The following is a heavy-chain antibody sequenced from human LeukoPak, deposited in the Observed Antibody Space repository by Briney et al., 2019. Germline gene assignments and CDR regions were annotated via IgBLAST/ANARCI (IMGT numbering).Heavy chain of an antibody. Sequence: SGTLSLTCAVSGGSFSGYYWGWIRQPPGKGLEWIGSIYYSGSTYYNPSLKSRVTISVDTSKNQFSLKLSSVTAADTAVYYCARDPCGGDCYYSFDYWGQGTLVTVSS. V-gene: IGHV4-39*07. CDR3: ARDPCGGDCYYSFDY. J-gene: IGHJ4*02. CDR2: IYYSGST. D-gene: IGHD2-21*02. CDR1: GGSFSGYY.